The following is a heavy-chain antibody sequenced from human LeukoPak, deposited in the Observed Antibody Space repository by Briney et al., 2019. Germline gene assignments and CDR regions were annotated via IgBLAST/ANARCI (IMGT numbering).Heavy chain of an antibody. CDR2: IYYSGST. V-gene: IGHV4-59*01. Sequence: ETLSLTCTASGGSISSYYWSWIRQPPGKGLEWIGYIYYSGSTNYNPSLKSRVTISVDTSKNQFSLKLSSVTAADTAVYYCASLSAVSRGFDYWGQGTLVTVSS. CDR1: GGSISSYY. J-gene: IGHJ4*02. CDR3: ASLSAVSRGFDY.